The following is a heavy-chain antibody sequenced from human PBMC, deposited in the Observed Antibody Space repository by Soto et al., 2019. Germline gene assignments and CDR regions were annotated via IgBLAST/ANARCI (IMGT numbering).Heavy chain of an antibody. CDR1: GFMFTRST. J-gene: IGHJ3*02. Sequence: PGESLKISCVASGFMFTRSTMNWVRQAPGKGLEWVSSITSASDYIFYADSVKGRFTISRDNAKNSLYLQMNSLRAEDTAVYYCARVGTGSSTPLDIWGQGTMVTVS. D-gene: IGHD3-9*01. CDR3: ARVGTGSSTPLDI. V-gene: IGHV3-21*01. CDR2: ITSASDYI.